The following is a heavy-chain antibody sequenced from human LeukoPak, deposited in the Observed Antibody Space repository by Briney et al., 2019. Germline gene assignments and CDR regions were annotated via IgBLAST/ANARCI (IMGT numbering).Heavy chain of an antibody. J-gene: IGHJ4*02. CDR1: GFTFSSYA. CDR2: ISYDGSNK. CDR3: VGDILTGH. Sequence: GRSLRLSCAASGFTFSSYAMHWVRQAPGKGLEWVAVISYDGSNKYYADSAKGRFTISRDNSKNTLYLQMNSLRAEDTAVYYCVGDILTGHWGQGTLVTVSS. V-gene: IGHV3-30*04. D-gene: IGHD3-9*01.